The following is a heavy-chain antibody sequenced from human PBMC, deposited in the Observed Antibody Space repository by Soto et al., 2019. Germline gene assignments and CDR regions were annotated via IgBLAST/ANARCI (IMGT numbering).Heavy chain of an antibody. CDR2: IRGTGGET. CDR3: AQGRGWVVVGPSHDY. D-gene: IGHD2-21*01. J-gene: IGHJ4*02. Sequence: EVELLESGGGIVQPGGSLRVSCVASGFTFRHFVMSWVRQAPGKGLEWVSAIRGTGGETFYADSVKGRFTISRDNSKNRLYLQMNSLRGEDTALYFCAQGRGWVVVGPSHDYWGQGTLVTVSS. V-gene: IGHV3-23*01. CDR1: GFTFRHFV.